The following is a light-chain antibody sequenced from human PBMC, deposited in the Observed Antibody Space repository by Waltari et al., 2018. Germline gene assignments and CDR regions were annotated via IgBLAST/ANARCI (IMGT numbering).Light chain of an antibody. V-gene: IGKV1-39*01. CDR3: QQSYSTPFT. Sequence: DIQMTHSPSSLPASVGDRVTITCRASQTISKYLNWYQQKPGKAPKSLIYEASNLQDGVPSRFSGSGYATEFTLTISSLQSDDFATYFCQQSYSTPFTFGEGTKVEI. CDR2: EAS. J-gene: IGKJ4*01. CDR1: QTISKY.